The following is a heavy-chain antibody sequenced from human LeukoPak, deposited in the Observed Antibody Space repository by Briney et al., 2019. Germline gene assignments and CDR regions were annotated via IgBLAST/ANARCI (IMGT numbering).Heavy chain of an antibody. V-gene: IGHV3-30*18. CDR3: AKDNGGYQSYYYYYGMDV. D-gene: IGHD2-8*01. J-gene: IGHJ6*02. CDR2: ISYDGSNK. CDR1: GFTFSSYG. Sequence: GGSLRLSCAASGFTFSSYGMHWVRQAPGKGLEGLAVISYDGSNKYYADSVKGRFTISRDNSKNTLYLQMNSLRAEDTAVYYCAKDNGGYQSYYYYYGMDVWGQGTTVTVSS.